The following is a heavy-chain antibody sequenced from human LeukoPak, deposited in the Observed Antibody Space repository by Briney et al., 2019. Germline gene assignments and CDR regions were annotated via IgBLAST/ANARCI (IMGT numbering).Heavy chain of an antibody. CDR3: ARERRYCSSTSCYGFPTVDY. D-gene: IGHD2-2*01. CDR2: ISAYNGNT. V-gene: IGHV1-18*01. CDR1: GYTFTSYG. J-gene: IGHJ4*02. Sequence: WASVKVSCKASGYTFTSYGISWVRQAPGQGLEWMGWISAYNGNTNYAQQLQGRVTMTTDTSTSTAYMELRSLRSDDTAVYYCARERRYCSSTSCYGFPTVDYWGQGTLVTVSS.